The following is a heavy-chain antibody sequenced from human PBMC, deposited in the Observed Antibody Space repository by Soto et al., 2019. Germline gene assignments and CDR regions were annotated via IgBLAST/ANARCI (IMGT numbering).Heavy chain of an antibody. J-gene: IGHJ5*02. D-gene: IGHD3-10*01. CDR2: ISYDGSNK. CDR3: AKDPYGSGSLNWFDP. V-gene: IGHV3-30*18. Sequence: GGSLRLSCAASGFTFSSYGMHWVRQAPGKGLEWVAVISYDGSNKYYADSVKGRFTISRDNSKNTLYLQMNSLRAEDTAVYYCAKDPYGSGSLNWFDPWGQGTLVTVSS. CDR1: GFTFSSYG.